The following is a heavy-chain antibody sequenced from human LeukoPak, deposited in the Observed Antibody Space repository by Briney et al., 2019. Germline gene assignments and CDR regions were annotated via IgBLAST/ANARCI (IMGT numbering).Heavy chain of an antibody. V-gene: IGHV1-8*03. CDR3: ARARGPVNWKTNLGRYYFDY. D-gene: IGHD1-1*01. J-gene: IGHJ4*01. Sequence: ASVKVSCKASGYTFTSYDINWVRQATGQGLEWMVWMNPNSGNTGYAQKFQGRVIITRNTSISTAYMELSSLRSEDTAVYYCARARGPVNWKTNLGRYYFDYWGHGTLVTVSS. CDR1: GYTFTSYD. CDR2: MNPNSGNT.